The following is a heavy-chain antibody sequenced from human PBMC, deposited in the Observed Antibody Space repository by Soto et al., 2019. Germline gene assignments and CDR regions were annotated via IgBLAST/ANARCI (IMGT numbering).Heavy chain of an antibody. V-gene: IGHV4-30-2*01. D-gene: IGHD3-3*01. J-gene: IGHJ6*02. CDR2: IYHTGTT. Sequence: TLSLTCAGSGGSITTSDYSWSWIRQPPGRGLEWIGSIYHTGTTLYIPSLKSRVTMSLDKSKNQFSLDLTSMTAADTAVYYCVRERTIFGVAPGGGVDVWGRGTTVTVSS. CDR3: VRERTIFGVAPGGGVDV. CDR1: GGSITTSDYS.